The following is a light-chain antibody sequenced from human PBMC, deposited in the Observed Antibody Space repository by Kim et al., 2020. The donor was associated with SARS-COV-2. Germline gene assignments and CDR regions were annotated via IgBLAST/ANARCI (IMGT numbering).Light chain of an antibody. CDR1: QSVSSTY. Sequence: SPGERATLSCRASQSVSSTYLAWYQQKPGQAPSLLIYGASSRATGIPDRFSGSGSGTDFTLTIRRLEPEDFAVYYCQQYGSSPLTFGGGTKVDIK. J-gene: IGKJ4*01. CDR3: QQYGSSPLT. V-gene: IGKV3-20*01. CDR2: GAS.